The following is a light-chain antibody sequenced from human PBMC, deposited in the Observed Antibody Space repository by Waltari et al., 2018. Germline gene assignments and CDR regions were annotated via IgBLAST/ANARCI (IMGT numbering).Light chain of an antibody. CDR2: DAS. Sequence: QAVVTQEPSLTVSPGGTVTLTCGSSTGTVTSGHFPYWFQRKPGQGPTTRIYDASKKEAWTPARFSGSLLGGKAALTLAGAQPEDEAEYYCLLFYNGPRVFGGGTKLTVL. V-gene: IGLV7-46*01. CDR1: TGTVTSGHF. J-gene: IGLJ3*02. CDR3: LLFYNGPRV.